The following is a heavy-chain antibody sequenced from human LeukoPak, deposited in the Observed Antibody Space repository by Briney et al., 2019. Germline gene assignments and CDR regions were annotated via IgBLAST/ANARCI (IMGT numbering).Heavy chain of an antibody. V-gene: IGHV1-69*06. CDR2: IIPIFGTA. J-gene: IGHJ3*02. Sequence: GASVKVSCKASGGTFSSYAISWVRQAPGQGLEWMGGIIPIFGTANYAQKFQGRVTITADKSTSTAYIELSSLRSEDTAVYYCARATFSGYDWHDAFDIWGQGTMVTVSS. CDR1: GGTFSSYA. CDR3: ARATFSGYDWHDAFDI. D-gene: IGHD5-12*01.